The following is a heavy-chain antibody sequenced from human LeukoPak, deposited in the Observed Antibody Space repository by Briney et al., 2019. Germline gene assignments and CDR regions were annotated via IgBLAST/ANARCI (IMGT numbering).Heavy chain of an antibody. CDR1: GFTFSSYG. CDR3: AEGYYYDSSGWVFDY. D-gene: IGHD3-22*01. J-gene: IGHJ4*02. V-gene: IGHV3-30*18. CDR2: ISYDGSNR. Sequence: GSLRLSCAASGFTFSSYGMHWVRQAPGKGLEWVAVISYDGSNRYYADSVKGRFTISRDNSKNTLYLQMNSLRAEDTAVYYCAEGYYYDSSGWVFDYWGQGTLVTVSS.